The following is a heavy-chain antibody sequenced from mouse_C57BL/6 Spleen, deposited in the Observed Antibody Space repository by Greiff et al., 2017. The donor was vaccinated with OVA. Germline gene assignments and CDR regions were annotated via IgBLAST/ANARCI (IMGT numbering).Heavy chain of an antibody. CDR2: INPNNGGT. CDR1: GYTFTDYY. J-gene: IGHJ3*01. V-gene: IGHV1-26*01. CDR3: ARGGFY. Sequence: VQLQQSGPELVKPGASVKISCKASGYTFTDYYMNWVKQSHGKSLEWIGDINPNNGGTSYNQKFKGKATLTVDKSSSTAYMELRSLTSEDSAVYYCARGGFYWGQGTLVTVSA.